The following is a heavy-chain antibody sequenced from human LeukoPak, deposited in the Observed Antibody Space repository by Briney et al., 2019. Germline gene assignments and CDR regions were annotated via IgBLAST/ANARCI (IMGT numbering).Heavy chain of an antibody. CDR1: GYTFTGYY. D-gene: IGHD3-22*01. CDR3: ASSKAYDTSGYYETTCFDY. V-gene: IGHV1-2*02. Sequence: ASVKVSCKXSGYTFTGYYMHWVRQAPGQGLEGMGWINPNSGGTNYAQKFQGRVTMTRDTSISTAYMELSRLRSDDTAVYYCASSKAYDTSGYYETTCFDYWGQGTLVTVSS. CDR2: INPNSGGT. J-gene: IGHJ4*02.